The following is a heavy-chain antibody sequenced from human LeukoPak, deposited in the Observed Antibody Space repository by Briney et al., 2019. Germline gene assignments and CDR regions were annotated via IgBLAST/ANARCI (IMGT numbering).Heavy chain of an antibody. J-gene: IGHJ5*02. Sequence: GGSLRLSCAAPGFTFSSYAMSWVRQAPGKGLEWVSAISGSGGSTYYADSVKGRFTISRDNCKNTLYLQMNSLRAEDTAVYYCARWDTAMGNWFDPWGEGTLVTVSS. CDR2: ISGSGGST. CDR1: GFTFSSYA. CDR3: ARWDTAMGNWFDP. D-gene: IGHD5-18*01. V-gene: IGHV3-23*01.